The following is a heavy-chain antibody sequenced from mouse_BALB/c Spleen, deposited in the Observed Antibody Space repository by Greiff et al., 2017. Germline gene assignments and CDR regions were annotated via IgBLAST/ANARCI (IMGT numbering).Heavy chain of an antibody. CDR3: AREGTGPDY. Sequence: EVQGVESGPELVKPGASVKISCKASGYSFTGYYMHWVKQSHVKSLEWIGRINPYNGATSYNQNFKDKASLTVDKSSSTAYMELHSLTSEDSAVYYCAREGTGPDYWGQGTTLTVSS. J-gene: IGHJ2*01. CDR2: INPYNGAT. V-gene: IGHV1-31*01. CDR1: GYSFTGYY. D-gene: IGHD4-1*01.